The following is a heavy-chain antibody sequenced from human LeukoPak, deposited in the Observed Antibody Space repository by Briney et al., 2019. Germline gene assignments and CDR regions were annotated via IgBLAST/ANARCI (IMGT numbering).Heavy chain of an antibody. CDR2: ISGNGGGT. V-gene: IGHV3-23*01. CDR1: GFTFSDYY. Sequence: GGSLRLSCAASGFTFSDYYMSWIRQAPGKGLEWVSAISGNGGGTYYADSVKGRFAISRDTSKNTLYLQMNSLRAEDTAVYYCAKVGPSLVRGLIRGGARYYYNYMDVWGKGTTVTISS. CDR3: AKVGPSLVRGLIRGGARYYYNYMDV. D-gene: IGHD3-10*01. J-gene: IGHJ6*03.